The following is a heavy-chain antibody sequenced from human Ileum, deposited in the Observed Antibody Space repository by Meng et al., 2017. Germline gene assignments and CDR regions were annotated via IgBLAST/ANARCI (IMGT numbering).Heavy chain of an antibody. J-gene: IGHJ5*02. CDR2: ISQSGTT. D-gene: IGHD3-10*01. V-gene: IGHV4-4*02. CDR3: ATYGSGFTPPLDP. Sequence: QVQLQESGPGLVKPSGTLSLTCAVYGGPISNGKWWSWVRQPPGKGLEWIGEISQSGTTNYYPSLNSRVSISLDKANNHLSLTLTSVTAADTAVYYCATYGSGFTPPLDPWGQGILVTVSS. CDR1: GGPISNGKW.